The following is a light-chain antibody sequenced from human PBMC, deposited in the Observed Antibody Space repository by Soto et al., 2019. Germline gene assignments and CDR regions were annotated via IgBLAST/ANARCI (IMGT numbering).Light chain of an antibody. Sequence: DIQMTQSPSSLSASVGERVTITCRASETIDTYLNWYQQKPGKAPRLLIYFASSLQSGVPVRFSGSGSGTEFTLTISSLQREDFATYFCQQDYNFPRTFGLGTKLEIK. CDR2: FAS. CDR1: ETIDTY. J-gene: IGKJ1*01. V-gene: IGKV1-39*01. CDR3: QQDYNFPRT.